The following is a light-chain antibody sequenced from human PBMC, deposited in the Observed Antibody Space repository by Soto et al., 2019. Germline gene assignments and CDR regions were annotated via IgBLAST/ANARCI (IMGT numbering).Light chain of an antibody. Sequence: DIQMTQSPSSLSASVGDRVTITCRASQSISSYLNWYQQKPGKAPKLLIYAASSLQSGVPSRFSGCGSGTDFTLPISSLQPEDFATYYCQQSYSTSWTFGLLTEVEI. CDR1: QSISSY. CDR3: QQSYSTSWT. CDR2: AAS. V-gene: IGKV1-39*01. J-gene: IGKJ1*01.